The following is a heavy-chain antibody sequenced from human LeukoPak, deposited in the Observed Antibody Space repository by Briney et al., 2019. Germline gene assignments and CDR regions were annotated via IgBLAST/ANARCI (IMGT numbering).Heavy chain of an antibody. Sequence: GGSLRLSCAASGFTFDDYGMSWVRQAPGKGLEWVSGINWNGGSTGYAVSVKGRFTISRDNAKNSLYLQMNSLRAEDTALYYCARLPTVTTVYYYYMDVWGKGTTVTVSS. CDR1: GFTFDDYG. D-gene: IGHD4-17*01. V-gene: IGHV3-20*04. CDR3: ARLPTVTTVYYYYMDV. J-gene: IGHJ6*03. CDR2: INWNGGST.